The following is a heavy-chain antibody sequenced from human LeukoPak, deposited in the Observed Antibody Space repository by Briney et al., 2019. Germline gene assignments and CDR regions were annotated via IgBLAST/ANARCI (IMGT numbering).Heavy chain of an antibody. CDR2: INWNGGST. CDR3: ARGPRSSSWYWYFDL. D-gene: IGHD6-13*01. CDR1: GFTFDDYG. Sequence: GWSLRLSCVASGFTFDDYGMSWVRQAPGKGLEWVSNINWNGGSTIYADSVKGRFTISRDKAKDSLYLQMNSLRAEGTALYYCARGPRSSSWYWYFDLWGRGTLVSVSS. J-gene: IGHJ2*01. V-gene: IGHV3-20*04.